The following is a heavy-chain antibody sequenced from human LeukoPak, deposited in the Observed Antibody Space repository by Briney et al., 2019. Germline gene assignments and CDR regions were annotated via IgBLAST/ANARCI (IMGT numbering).Heavy chain of an antibody. V-gene: IGHV3-23*01. CDR2: VSGSGDST. D-gene: IGHD3-22*01. CDR1: GFSFSSYA. J-gene: IGHJ4*02. CDR3: ARDQHYYDSSGYYSQDIDY. Sequence: GGSLRLSCAASGFSFSSYAMSWVRQAPGKGLEWVSAVSGSGDSTYYADSAKGRFTISRDNAKNSLYLQMNSLRAEDTAVYYCARDQHYYDSSGYYSQDIDYWGQGTLVTVSS.